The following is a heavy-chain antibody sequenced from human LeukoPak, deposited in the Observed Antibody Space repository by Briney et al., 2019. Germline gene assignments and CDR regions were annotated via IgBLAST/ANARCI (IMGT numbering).Heavy chain of an antibody. CDR3: ARVGPAGTYRDNYFDF. CDR1: GGSLNSGSSY. Sequence: PSETLSLXCTVSGGSLNSGSSYWSWIRQPAGKGLEWVGRVYASGITNYNPSLQRRVSISIDTSRNLFSLKLTSVTAADTAVYYCARVGPAGTYRDNYFDFWGQGILVTVSS. D-gene: IGHD3-16*02. CDR2: VYASGIT. J-gene: IGHJ4*02. V-gene: IGHV4-61*02.